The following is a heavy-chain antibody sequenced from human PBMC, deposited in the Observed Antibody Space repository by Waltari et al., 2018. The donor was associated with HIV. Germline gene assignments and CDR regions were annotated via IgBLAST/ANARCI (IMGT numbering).Heavy chain of an antibody. Sequence: EVQLVESGGGLVQPVGSLRLSCADSGFTFRNYWMSWVRQAPGKGLEWVANIKQDGSEKDYVDSVKGRFTISRDNAKNSLYLQMNSLRAEDTAVYYCARVAGGGFDYWGQGTLVTVSS. CDR2: IKQDGSEK. D-gene: IGHD3-16*01. CDR3: ARVAGGGFDY. V-gene: IGHV3-7*01. CDR1: GFTFRNYW. J-gene: IGHJ4*02.